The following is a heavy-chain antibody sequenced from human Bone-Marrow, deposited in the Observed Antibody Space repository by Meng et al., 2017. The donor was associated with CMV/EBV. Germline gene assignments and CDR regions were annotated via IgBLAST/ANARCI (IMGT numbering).Heavy chain of an antibody. D-gene: IGHD3-3*01. CDR3: AKGHYDFWSGYYGY. V-gene: IGHV3-9*01. J-gene: IGHJ4*02. Sequence: SLKISCAASGFTFDDYAMHWVRQAPGKGLEWVSGISWNSGNIGYADSVKGRFTISRDNAKNSLYLQMNSLRTEDTALYYCAKGHYDFWSGYYGYWGPGTLVTGSS. CDR2: ISWNSGNI. CDR1: GFTFDDYA.